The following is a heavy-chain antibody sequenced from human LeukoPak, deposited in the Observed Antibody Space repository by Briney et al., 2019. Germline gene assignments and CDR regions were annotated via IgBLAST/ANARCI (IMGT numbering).Heavy chain of an antibody. V-gene: IGHV3-23*01. CDR3: AKGGFWDIVVVPAAYYYYYMDV. J-gene: IGHJ6*03. D-gene: IGHD2-2*01. Sequence: PGGSLRLSCAASGFTFSSYAMSRVRQAPGKGLEWVSAISGSGGSTYYADSVKGRFTISRDNSKNTLYLQMNSLRAEDTAVYYCAKGGFWDIVVVPAAYYYYYMDVWGKGTTVTVSS. CDR1: GFTFSSYA. CDR2: ISGSGGST.